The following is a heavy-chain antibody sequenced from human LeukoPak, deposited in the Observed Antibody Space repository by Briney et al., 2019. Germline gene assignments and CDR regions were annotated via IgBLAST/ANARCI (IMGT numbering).Heavy chain of an antibody. CDR1: GFTFDDYA. CDR2: ISWNSGSI. CDR3: AKDRRLRLRGDIFDY. D-gene: IGHD5-12*01. Sequence: GRSLRPSCAASGFTFDDYAMHWVRQAPGKGLEWVSGISWNSGSIGYADSVKGRFTISRDNAKNSLYLQMNSLRAEDTALYYCAKDRRLRLRGDIFDYWGQGTLVTVSS. J-gene: IGHJ4*02. V-gene: IGHV3-9*01.